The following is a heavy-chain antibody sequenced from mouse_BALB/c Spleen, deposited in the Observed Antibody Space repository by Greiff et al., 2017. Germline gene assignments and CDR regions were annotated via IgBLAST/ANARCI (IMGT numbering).Heavy chain of an antibody. J-gene: IGHJ2*01. V-gene: IGHV5-6-3*01. CDR1: GFTFSSYG. Sequence: EVKLQESGGGLVQPGGSLKLSCAASGFTFSSYGMSWVRQTPDKRLELVATINSNGGSTYYPDSVKGRFTISRDNAKNTLYLQMSSLKSEDTAMYYCARGTLYGNYENYFDYWGQGTTLTVSS. D-gene: IGHD2-1*01. CDR3: ARGTLYGNYENYFDY. CDR2: INSNGGST.